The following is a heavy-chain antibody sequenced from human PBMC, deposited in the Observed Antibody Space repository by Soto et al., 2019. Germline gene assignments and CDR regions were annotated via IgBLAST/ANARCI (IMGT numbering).Heavy chain of an antibody. J-gene: IGHJ4*02. D-gene: IGHD6-13*01. V-gene: IGHV1-18*01. CDR1: GYTFTNYG. CDR3: AKGSGSSSWVWDNFDY. CDR2: ISAYNGNT. Sequence: ASVKVSCKASGYTFTNYGISWVRQAPGQGLEWMGWISAYNGNTKHAQKLQGRVTMTTDTSTSTAYMELRSLRSDDTAVYYCAKGSGSSSWVWDNFDYWGQGTLVTVSS.